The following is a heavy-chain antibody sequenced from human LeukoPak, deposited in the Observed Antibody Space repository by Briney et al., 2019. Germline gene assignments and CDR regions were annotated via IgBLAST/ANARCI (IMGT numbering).Heavy chain of an antibody. V-gene: IGHV3-66*02. Sequence: PGGSLSLSCAASGFTVSSNYMSWVRQAPGKGLEWVSVIYSGGSTYYADSVKGRFTISRDNSKNMLYLQMNSLRAEDTAVYYCARDPPPYYYDSSGSHGDYWGQGTLVTVSS. CDR2: IYSGGST. CDR3: ARDPPPYYYDSSGSHGDY. CDR1: GFTVSSNY. J-gene: IGHJ4*02. D-gene: IGHD3-22*01.